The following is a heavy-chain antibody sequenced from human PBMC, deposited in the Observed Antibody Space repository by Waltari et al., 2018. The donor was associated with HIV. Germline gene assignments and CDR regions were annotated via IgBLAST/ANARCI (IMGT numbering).Heavy chain of an antibody. J-gene: IGHJ6*02. D-gene: IGHD2-21*02. CDR3: ASIAYCGGDCYPRGMDV. CDR1: GFTVSSNY. V-gene: IGHV3-66*01. Sequence: EVQLVESGGGLVQRGGSLRLSCAASGFTVSSNYMSWVRQAPGKGLEWVSVIYSGGSTYYADSVKGRFTISRDNSKNTLYLQMNSLRAEDTAVYYCASIAYCGGDCYPRGMDVWGQGTTVTVSS. CDR2: IYSGGST.